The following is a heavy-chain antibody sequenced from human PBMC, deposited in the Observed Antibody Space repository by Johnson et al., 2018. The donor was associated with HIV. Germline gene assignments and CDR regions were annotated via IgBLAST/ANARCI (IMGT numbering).Heavy chain of an antibody. Sequence: QVQLVESGGGVVQPGRSLRLSCAASGLNFSDFSMHWVRQAPGEGLEWVAVISSDGSDKYYANSVKGRFSISRDNSKNTLSLLMNSLREEDTAVYYCVRDLGLIGPWGAFDIWGQGTRVTVSS. V-gene: IGHV3-30-3*01. J-gene: IGHJ3*02. CDR1: GLNFSDFS. CDR2: ISSDGSDK. D-gene: IGHD3-16*01. CDR3: VRDLGLIGPWGAFDI.